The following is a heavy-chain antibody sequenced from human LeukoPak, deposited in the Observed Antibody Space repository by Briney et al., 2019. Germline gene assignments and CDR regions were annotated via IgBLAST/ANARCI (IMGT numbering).Heavy chain of an antibody. CDR2: IREDGRTT. CDR3: AKTRRSGTEYGDFDH. D-gene: IGHD1-26*01. CDR1: GFTFEDYS. Sequence: GGSLRLSCAASGFTFEDYSLHWLRQAQGKGLEWVSLIREDGRTTYYANSVKGRFAVSRDNNKKSLYLQMSSLRTEDTALYYCAKTRRSGTEYGDFDHWGQGTLVTVS. V-gene: IGHV3-43*02. J-gene: IGHJ4*02.